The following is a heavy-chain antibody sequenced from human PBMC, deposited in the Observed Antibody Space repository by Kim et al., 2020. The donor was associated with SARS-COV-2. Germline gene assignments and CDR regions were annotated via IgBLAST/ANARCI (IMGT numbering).Heavy chain of an antibody. CDR1: GFTFSSYS. CDR2: ISSSSSYI. CDR3: ARAYSSGWYGFRYYFDY. D-gene: IGHD6-19*01. V-gene: IGHV3-21*01. J-gene: IGHJ4*02. Sequence: GGSLRLSCAASGFTFSSYSMNWVRQAPGKGLEWVSSISSSSSYIYYADSVKGRFTISRDNAKNSLYLQMNSLRAEDTAVYYCARAYSSGWYGFRYYFDYWGQGTLVTVSS.